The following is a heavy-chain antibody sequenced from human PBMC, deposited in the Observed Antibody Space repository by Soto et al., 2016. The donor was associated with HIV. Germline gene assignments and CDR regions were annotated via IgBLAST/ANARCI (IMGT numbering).Heavy chain of an antibody. CDR3: ARDPKGIAAASDY. CDR2: INPNSGGT. V-gene: IGHV1-2*02. J-gene: IGHJ4*02. D-gene: IGHD6-13*01. CDR1: GYTFTGYY. Sequence: QVQVVQSGAEVKKPGASVKVSCKASGYTFTGYYMHWVRQAPGQGLEWMGWINPNSGGTNYPQKFQGRVTMTRDTSISTAYMELSRLRSDDTAVYYCARDPKGIAAASDYWGQGTLVTVSS.